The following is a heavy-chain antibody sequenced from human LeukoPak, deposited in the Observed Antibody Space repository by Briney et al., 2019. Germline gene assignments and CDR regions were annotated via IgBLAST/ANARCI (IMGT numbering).Heavy chain of an antibody. CDR1: GFTFSSYA. J-gene: IGHJ6*02. CDR3: ARDHRPEYYYYYGMDV. D-gene: IGHD6-6*01. CDR2: ISGSGGST. Sequence: GGFLRLSCAASGFTFSSYAMSWVRQAPGKGLEWVSAISGSGGSTYYADSVKGRFTISRDNSKNTLYLQMNSLRAEDTAVYYCARDHRPEYYYYYGMDVWGQGTTVTVSS. V-gene: IGHV3-23*01.